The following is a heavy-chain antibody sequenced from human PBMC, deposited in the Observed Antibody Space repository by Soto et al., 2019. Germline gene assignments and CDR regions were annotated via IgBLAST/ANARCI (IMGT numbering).Heavy chain of an antibody. V-gene: IGHV1-58*01. Sequence: QMQLVQSGPEVKKPGTSVKVSCKASGFTFTSSAVQWVRQARGQRLEWIGWIVVGSGNTNYAQKLQGRVTMTTDTSTSTAYMELRSLRSDDTAVYYCARGSSSSAIFDYWGQGTLVTVSS. J-gene: IGHJ4*02. D-gene: IGHD6-6*01. CDR3: ARGSSSSAIFDY. CDR1: GFTFTSSA. CDR2: IVVGSGNT.